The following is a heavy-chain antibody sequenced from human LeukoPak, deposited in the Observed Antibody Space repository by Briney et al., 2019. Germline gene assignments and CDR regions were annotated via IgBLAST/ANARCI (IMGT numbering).Heavy chain of an antibody. Sequence: PGESLKISCKGSGYSFTSYWIGWVRQMPGKGLEWRGIIYPGDSDTRYSPSFQGQVTISADKSISTAYLQWSSLKASDTAMYYCARRYYYDSSGYYSNVGAFDIWGQGTKVTVSS. V-gene: IGHV5-51*03. J-gene: IGHJ3*02. CDR2: IYPGDSDT. D-gene: IGHD3-22*01. CDR1: GYSFTSYW. CDR3: ARRYYYDSSGYYSNVGAFDI.